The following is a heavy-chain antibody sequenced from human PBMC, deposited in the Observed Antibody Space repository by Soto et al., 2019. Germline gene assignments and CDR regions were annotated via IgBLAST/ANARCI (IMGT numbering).Heavy chain of an antibody. D-gene: IGHD1-7*01. Sequence: SLRLSCAASGFTFSSYGMHWVRQAPGKGLEWVAVISYDGSNKYYADSVKGRFTISRDNSKNTLYLQMNSLRAEDTAVYYCAKDLSRGLRNNWNSVGTYNWFDPWGQGTLVTVSS. J-gene: IGHJ5*02. CDR1: GFTFSSYG. CDR2: ISYDGSNK. CDR3: AKDLSRGLRNNWNSVGTYNWFDP. V-gene: IGHV3-30*18.